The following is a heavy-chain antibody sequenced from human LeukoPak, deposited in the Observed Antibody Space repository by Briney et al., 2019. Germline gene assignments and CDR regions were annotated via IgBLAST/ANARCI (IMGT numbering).Heavy chain of an antibody. J-gene: IGHJ4*02. CDR1: GFTFSSYS. CDR3: AKKTSGYFPFDY. V-gene: IGHV3-23*01. D-gene: IGHD5-12*01. CDR2: ISGSSDTT. Sequence: GGSLRLSCAASGFTFSSYSMSWVRQAPGEGLEWVSIISGSSDTTYYADSVKGRFTISRDNSMNALYLQMNSLRAEDTAVYYCAKKTSGYFPFDYWGQGPLVTDSS.